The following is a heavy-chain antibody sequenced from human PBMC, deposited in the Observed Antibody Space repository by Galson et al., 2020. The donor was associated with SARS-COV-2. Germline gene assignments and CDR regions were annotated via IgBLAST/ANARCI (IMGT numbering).Heavy chain of an antibody. CDR2: IYYTGST. V-gene: IGHV4-39*01. Sequence: SETLSLTCTVSGGSISSSSFYWGWIRQPPGKGLEWIGSIYYTGSTYYNPSLKSRVTISVDTSKNQFSLKLGSVTAADTAVYYCARHRSESIWSGYYNDAFDFWGQGKMVNV. CDR1: GGSISSSSFY. CDR3: ARHRSESIWSGYYNDAFDF. D-gene: IGHD3-3*01. J-gene: IGHJ3*01.